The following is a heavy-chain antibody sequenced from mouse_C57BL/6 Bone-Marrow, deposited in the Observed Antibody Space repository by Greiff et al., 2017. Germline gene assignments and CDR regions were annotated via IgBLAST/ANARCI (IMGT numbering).Heavy chain of an antibody. Sequence: EVMLVESGGGLVQPGGSMKLSCVASGFTFSNYWMNWVRQSPETGLEWVAQIRLKSDNYATHYAESVKGRFTISRDDAKSSVYLQMNNLRDEDTGIFYRTGRRGGYYQVYFDVWGTGTTVTVSS. CDR2: IRLKSDNYAT. CDR1: GFTFSNYW. V-gene: IGHV6-3*01. CDR3: TGRRGGYYQVYFDV. D-gene: IGHD1-1*01. J-gene: IGHJ1*03.